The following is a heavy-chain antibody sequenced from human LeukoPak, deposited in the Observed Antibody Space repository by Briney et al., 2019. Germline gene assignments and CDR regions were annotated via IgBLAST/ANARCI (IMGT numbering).Heavy chain of an antibody. CDR3: AKKMGTIRGFDY. J-gene: IGHJ4*02. V-gene: IGHV3-23*01. D-gene: IGHD5-24*01. CDR1: GFTFSNYA. CDR2: ISDGGVST. Sequence: GGSLRLSCAASGFTFSNYAMSWVRQAPGKGLEWVSGISDGGVSTYHADSVMGRFSVSRDNSKNTLFLQMNSLRAEDTAVYYCAKKMGTIRGFDYWGQGTLVTVSS.